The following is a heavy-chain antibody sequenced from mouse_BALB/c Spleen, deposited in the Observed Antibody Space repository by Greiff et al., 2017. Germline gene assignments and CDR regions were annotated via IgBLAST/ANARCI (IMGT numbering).Heavy chain of an antibody. CDR1: GFTFNTYA. Sequence: EVQLVETGGGLVQPKGSLKLSCAASGFTFNTYAMNWVRQAPGKGLEWVARIRSKSNNYATYYADSVKDRFTISRDDSQSMLYLQMNNLKTEDTAMYYCVRYDSYVWFAYWGQGTLVTVSA. CDR2: IRSKSNNYAT. J-gene: IGHJ3*01. CDR3: VRYDSYVWFAY. D-gene: IGHD1-1*01. V-gene: IGHV10S3*01.